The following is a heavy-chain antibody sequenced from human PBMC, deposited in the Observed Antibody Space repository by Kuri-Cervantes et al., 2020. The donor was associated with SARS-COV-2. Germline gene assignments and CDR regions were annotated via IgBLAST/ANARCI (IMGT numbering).Heavy chain of an antibody. CDR3: ARWPSCCGSIDY. V-gene: IGHV4-59*01. J-gene: IGHJ4*02. Sequence: SETLSLTCTVSGGSISSYYCSWIRQPPGKGLEWIGYTYYSGSTNYNPSIKGRVTISVDTSKNQSSLKLSSVTAADTAVYYCARWPSCCGSIDYWGKGTLVTVSS. CDR2: TYYSGST. CDR1: GGSISSYY. D-gene: IGHD5-12*01.